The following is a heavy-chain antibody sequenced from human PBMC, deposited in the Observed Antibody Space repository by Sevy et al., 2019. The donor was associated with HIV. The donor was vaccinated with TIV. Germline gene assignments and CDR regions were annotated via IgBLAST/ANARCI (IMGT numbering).Heavy chain of an antibody. CDR2: ISSSRTYI. Sequence: GGSLRLSCAASGFTFSTYNMNWVRQAPGKGLEWVASISSSRTYIYYADSVKGRFIISRDNAKNSLFLQMNSLRVEDTAVYYCARDQAYWDTPMVPFDYWGQGILVTVSS. J-gene: IGHJ4*02. CDR1: GFTFSTYN. D-gene: IGHD3-10*01. V-gene: IGHV3-21*01. CDR3: ARDQAYWDTPMVPFDY.